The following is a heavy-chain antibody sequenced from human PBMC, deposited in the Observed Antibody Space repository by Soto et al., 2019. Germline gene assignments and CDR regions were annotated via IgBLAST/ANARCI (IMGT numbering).Heavy chain of an antibody. CDR2: MYNSERT. CDR3: AREPLAHSYFDL. Sequence: KTSETLSLTCTVSGGSISSGDYYWSWIRQPPGKGLEWIGRMYNSERTNYNPSLKSRVTMSMDTSKNQFSLRLTSVTAADTAVYFCAREPLAHSYFDLWGQGTLVTVSS. J-gene: IGHJ4*02. CDR1: GGSISSGDYY. V-gene: IGHV4-61*08.